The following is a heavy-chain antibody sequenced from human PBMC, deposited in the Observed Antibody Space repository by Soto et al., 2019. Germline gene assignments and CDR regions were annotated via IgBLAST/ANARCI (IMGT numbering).Heavy chain of an antibody. CDR2: VYSSGTT. Sequence: SETLSLTCSVSGGSINSYWWSWIRQPAGKGLEWIGRVYSSGTTDYNTSLNSRATMSVETSKNQFPLKLSSVTAADTAVYYCARDIGSYAYGEGYWGQGIQVTVSS. CDR1: GGSINSYW. V-gene: IGHV4-4*07. J-gene: IGHJ4*02. D-gene: IGHD3-10*01. CDR3: ARDIGSYAYGEGY.